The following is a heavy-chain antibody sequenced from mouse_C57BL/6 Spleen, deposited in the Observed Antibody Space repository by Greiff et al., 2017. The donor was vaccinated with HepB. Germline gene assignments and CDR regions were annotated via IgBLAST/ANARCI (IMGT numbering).Heavy chain of an antibody. V-gene: IGHV5-9-1*02. CDR1: GFTFSSYA. CDR2: ISSGGDYI. Sequence: DVMLVESGEGLVKPGGSLKLSCAASGFTFSSYAMSWVRQTPEKRLEWVAYISSGGDYIYYADTVKGRFTISRDNARNTLYLQMSSLKSEDTAMYYCTREGIYYYDAMDYWGQGTSVTVSS. D-gene: IGHD1-1*01. CDR3: TREGIYYYDAMDY. J-gene: IGHJ4*01.